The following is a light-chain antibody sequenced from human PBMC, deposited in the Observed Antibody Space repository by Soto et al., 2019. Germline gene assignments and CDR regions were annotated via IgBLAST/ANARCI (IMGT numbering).Light chain of an antibody. CDR2: DVS. J-gene: IGLJ2*01. Sequence: QSALTQPASVSGSPGQSITIYCVGTSSDIGGYNYVSWYQQHPGKAPKLMIFDVSNRPSGVSDRFPGSKSGNSASLTISGLQTEDDADYYCSSYTSGKTPVVFGGGTKLTVL. CDR1: SSDIGGYNY. CDR3: SSYTSGKTPVV. V-gene: IGLV2-14*03.